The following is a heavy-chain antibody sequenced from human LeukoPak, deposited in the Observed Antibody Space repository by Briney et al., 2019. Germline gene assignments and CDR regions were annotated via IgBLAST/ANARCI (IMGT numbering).Heavy chain of an antibody. CDR1: GGSISSGSYY. CDR2: IYTSGCT. J-gene: IGHJ4*02. V-gene: IGHV4-61*02. Sequence: SETLSLTCTVSGGSISSGSYYWSWIRQPAGKGLEWIGRIYTSGCTNYNPSLKSRVTISVDTSKNQFSLKLSSVTAADTAVYYCAREYFYGDSDWGQGTLVTVSS. D-gene: IGHD4-17*01. CDR3: AREYFYGDSD.